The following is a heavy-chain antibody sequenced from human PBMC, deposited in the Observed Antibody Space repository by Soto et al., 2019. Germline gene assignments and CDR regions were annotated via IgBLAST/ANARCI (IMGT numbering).Heavy chain of an antibody. D-gene: IGHD3-22*01. Sequence: EVQLLESGGGLVQPGGSLRLSCAASGFTFSSYAMSWVRQAPGKGLEWVSAISGSGGSTYYADSVKGRFTISRDNSKNTLYLQMNSLRAEDTAVYYCAKEGGYYSANPYGMDVGGQGTTVTVYS. J-gene: IGHJ6*02. V-gene: IGHV3-23*01. CDR2: ISGSGGST. CDR1: GFTFSSYA. CDR3: AKEGGYYSANPYGMDV.